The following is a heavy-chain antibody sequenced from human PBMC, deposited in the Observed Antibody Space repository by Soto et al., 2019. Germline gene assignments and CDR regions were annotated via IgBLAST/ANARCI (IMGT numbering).Heavy chain of an antibody. CDR3: AKGPYSSSSSFLDP. CDR1: GFTVSSNY. V-gene: IGHV3-53*05. D-gene: IGHD6-6*01. J-gene: IGHJ5*02. CDR2: IYSGGST. Sequence: GGSLRLSCAASGFTVSSNYMSWVRQAPGKGLEWVSIIYSGGSTYYADSVKGRFTISRDNSKNTLYLQMNSLRAEDTAVYYCAKGPYSSSSSFLDPWGQGTLVTVSS.